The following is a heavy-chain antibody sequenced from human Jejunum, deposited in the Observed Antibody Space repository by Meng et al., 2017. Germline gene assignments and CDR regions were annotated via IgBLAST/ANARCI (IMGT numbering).Heavy chain of an antibody. J-gene: IGHJ4*02. CDR1: GFTFDDYA. D-gene: IGHD1-14*01. CDR2: ISWNSGSI. CDR3: AKDNYRTPTGNIGY. Sequence: SLKISCAASGFTFDDYAMHWVRQAPGKGLEWVSGISWNSGSIGYADSVKGRFTISRDNAKNSLYLQMNSLRAEDTALYYCAKDNYRTPTGNIGYWGQGTLVTVSS. V-gene: IGHV3-9*01.